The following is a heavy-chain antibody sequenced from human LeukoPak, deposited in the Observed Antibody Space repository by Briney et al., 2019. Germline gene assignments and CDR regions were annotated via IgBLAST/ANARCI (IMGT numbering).Heavy chain of an antibody. Sequence: PSETLSLTCTVSGGSISTYWWTWLRQPPGKGLEWLGYIHYSGNNNYNPSLKSRLTMSVDTSKNHFSLNLNSVTAADTAVYYCARGYFDWLSFDYWGQGVLVAVSS. J-gene: IGHJ4*02. CDR2: IHYSGNN. V-gene: IGHV4-59*01. CDR1: GGSISTYW. CDR3: ARGYFDWLSFDY. D-gene: IGHD3-9*01.